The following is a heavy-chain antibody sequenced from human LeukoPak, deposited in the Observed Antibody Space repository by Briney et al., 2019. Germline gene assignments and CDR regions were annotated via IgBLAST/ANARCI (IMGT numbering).Heavy chain of an antibody. CDR3: VKRLFDSSAYRGAFDI. D-gene: IGHD3-10*01. V-gene: IGHV3-9*01. Sequence: GGSLRLSCATSGFTFNDYGMHWVRQAPGKGLEWVSGISWNSATVGYGDSVKGRLTISRDNAKNSLHLQMNSLREEDTALYYCVKRLFDSSAYRGAFDIWGQGTMVTVSS. CDR1: GFTFNDYG. CDR2: ISWNSATV. J-gene: IGHJ3*02.